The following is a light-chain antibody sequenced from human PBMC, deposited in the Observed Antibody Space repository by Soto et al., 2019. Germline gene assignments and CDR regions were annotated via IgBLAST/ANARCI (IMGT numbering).Light chain of an antibody. CDR1: QSVSSS. V-gene: IGKV3-15*01. CDR2: SAS. J-gene: IGKJ2*01. CDR3: QQYINGYT. Sequence: EVVMTQSPATLSVFPGERVTLSCRASQSVSSSLAWYQQKPGQAPRLLIYSASTRATGIPARFSGSGSGTEFTLTFSSLESEDFAVYYCQQYINGYTFGKGTKLEIK.